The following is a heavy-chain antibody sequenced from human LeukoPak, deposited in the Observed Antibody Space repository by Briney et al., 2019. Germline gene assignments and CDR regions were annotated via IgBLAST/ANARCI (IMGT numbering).Heavy chain of an antibody. CDR1: GGTFSSYA. CDR3: ARDNSGYDTDFDY. J-gene: IGHJ4*02. CDR2: IIPIFGTA. Sequence: SVKVSCKASGGTFSSYAISWVRQAPGQGLEWMGGIIPIFGTANYAQKFQGRVTITADESTSTAYMELSSLRSEDTAVYYCARDNSGYDTDFDYWGQGTLVTVSS. D-gene: IGHD5-12*01. V-gene: IGHV1-69*13.